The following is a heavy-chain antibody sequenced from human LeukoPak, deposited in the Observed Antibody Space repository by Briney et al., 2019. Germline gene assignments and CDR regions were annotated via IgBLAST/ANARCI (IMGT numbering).Heavy chain of an antibody. CDR2: VTGSGVST. J-gene: IGHJ6*02. CDR3: ARGVSGMDV. D-gene: IGHD6-6*01. Sequence: GGSLRLSCSASGFTFSSYAMSWVRQAPGKGLEWVSAVTGSGVSTYYADSVKGRFTISRDNAKNSLYLQMNSLRAEDTAVYYCARGVSGMDVWGQGTTVTVSS. CDR1: GFTFSSYA. V-gene: IGHV3-23*01.